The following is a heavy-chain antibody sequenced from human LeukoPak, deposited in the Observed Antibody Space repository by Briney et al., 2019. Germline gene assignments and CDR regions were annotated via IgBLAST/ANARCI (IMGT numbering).Heavy chain of an antibody. CDR2: MNPNSGNT. CDR1: GYTFTSYD. J-gene: IGHJ6*03. D-gene: IGHD6-13*01. CDR3: ARGRYSSSWYTYHNYYYYYYMDV. V-gene: IGHV1-8*01. Sequence: ASVKVSCKASGYTFTSYDINWVRQATGQGLEWMGWMNPNSGNTGYAQKFQGRATMTRNTSISTAYMELSSLRSEDTAVYYCARGRYSSSWYTYHNYYYYYYMDVWGKGTTVTVSS.